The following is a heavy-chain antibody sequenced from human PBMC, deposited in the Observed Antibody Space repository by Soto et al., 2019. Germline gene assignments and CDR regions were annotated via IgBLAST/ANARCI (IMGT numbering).Heavy chain of an antibody. V-gene: IGHV4-61*01. CDR3: ARAMKSYSSGWYYAFDI. Sequence: ETLARACAVSGGSVSSGSYYWSWIRQPPGKGLEWIGYIYYSGSTNYNPSLKSRVTISVDTSKNQFSLKLSSVTAADTAVYYCARAMKSYSSGWYYAFDIWGQGTTVTV. J-gene: IGHJ3*02. CDR2: IYYSGST. CDR1: GGSVSSGSYY. D-gene: IGHD6-19*01.